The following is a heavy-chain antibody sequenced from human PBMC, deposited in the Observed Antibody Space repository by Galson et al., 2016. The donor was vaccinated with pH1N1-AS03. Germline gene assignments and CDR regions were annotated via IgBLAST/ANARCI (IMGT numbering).Heavy chain of an antibody. CDR3: ARGGGSSLDY. Sequence: SVKVSCKASGYTFSDYYMHWVRQAPGQELEWMGWINPNSGVTKFAQNFQGRVTMTRDTSIKTAYMELNRLSSDDTAVYFCARGGGSSLDYWGQGTLVPVSS. D-gene: IGHD1-26*01. CDR2: INPNSGVT. J-gene: IGHJ4*02. CDR1: GYTFSDYY. V-gene: IGHV1-2*02.